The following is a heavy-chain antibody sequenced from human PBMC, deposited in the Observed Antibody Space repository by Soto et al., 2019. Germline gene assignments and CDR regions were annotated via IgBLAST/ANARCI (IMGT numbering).Heavy chain of an antibody. CDR3: ARGVRTHSYYFDA. CDR2: MNPHSGNT. J-gene: IGHJ4*02. V-gene: IGHV1-8*01. Sequence: ASVKVSCKSSGYTSSSFDMNWVRQATGQGLEWMGWMNPHSGNTGYEQKFQGRVTMTTNTSISTAYMELSGLRSEDSAVYYCARGVRTHSYYFDAWGPGTLVTVSS. D-gene: IGHD2-15*01. CDR1: GYTSSSFD.